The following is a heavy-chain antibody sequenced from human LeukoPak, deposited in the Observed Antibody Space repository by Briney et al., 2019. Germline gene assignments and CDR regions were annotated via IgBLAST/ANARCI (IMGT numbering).Heavy chain of an antibody. CDR2: ISTSSSTI. Sequence: PGGSLRLSCAASGFTFSSYSMNWVRQAPGKGLEWVSYISTSSSTIYYADSVKGRFTISRDNAKNSLYLQMNSLRAEDTAVYYCAKFVYSESYSAFDYWGQGTLVTVSS. CDR3: AKFVYSESYSAFDY. J-gene: IGHJ4*02. CDR1: GFTFSSYS. V-gene: IGHV3-48*01. D-gene: IGHD1-26*01.